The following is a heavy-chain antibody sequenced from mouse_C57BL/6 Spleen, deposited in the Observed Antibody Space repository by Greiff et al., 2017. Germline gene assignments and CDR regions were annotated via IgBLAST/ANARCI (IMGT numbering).Heavy chain of an antibody. CDR1: GYTFTSYW. D-gene: IGHD2-1*01. Sequence: QVQLQQPGAELVKPGASVKMSCKASGYTFTSYWITWVKQRPGQGLEWIGDIYPGSGSTNYNEKFKSKATLTVDTSSSTAYMQLSSLTSEDSAVYSCAIFYGNYWDYFAYWGQGTPLTVSS. V-gene: IGHV1-55*01. CDR3: AIFYGNYWDYFAY. J-gene: IGHJ2*01. CDR2: IYPGSGST.